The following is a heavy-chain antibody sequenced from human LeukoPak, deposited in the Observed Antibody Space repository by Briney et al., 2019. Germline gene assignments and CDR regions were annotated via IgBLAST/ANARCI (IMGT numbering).Heavy chain of an antibody. V-gene: IGHV3-48*04. J-gene: IGHJ5*02. CDR1: GFTFSSYS. CDR3: ARNVAAAAGTRGFDP. D-gene: IGHD6-13*01. Sequence: GGSLRLSCAASGFTFSSYSMTWVRQAPGKGLEWVSYISSSSSTIYYADSVKGRFTISRDNAKNSLYLQMNSLRAEDTAVYYCARNVAAAAGTRGFDPWGQGTLVTVTS. CDR2: ISSSSSTI.